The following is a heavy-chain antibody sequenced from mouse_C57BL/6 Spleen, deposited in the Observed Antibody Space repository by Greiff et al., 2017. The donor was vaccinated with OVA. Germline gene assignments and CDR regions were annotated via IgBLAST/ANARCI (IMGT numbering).Heavy chain of an antibody. CDR1: GYTFTEYT. J-gene: IGHJ3*01. V-gene: IGHV1-62-2*01. Sequence: QVQLQQSGAELVKPGASVKLSCKASGYTFTEYTIHWVKQRSGQGLEWIGWFYPGSGSIKYNEKFKDKATLTADKSYSTVYMEHCKLTSEDSAVYFCARHEGGTGPFAYWGQGTLVTFSA. CDR2: FYPGSGSI. CDR3: ARHEGGTGPFAY. D-gene: IGHD4-1*01.